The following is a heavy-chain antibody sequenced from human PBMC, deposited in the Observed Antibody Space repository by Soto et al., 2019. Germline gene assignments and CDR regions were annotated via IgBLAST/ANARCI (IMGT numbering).Heavy chain of an antibody. CDR1: GGSVTNSSYY. D-gene: IGHD4-17*01. J-gene: IGHJ4*02. Sequence: PETLSLTCTVSGGSVTNSSYYWGWIRQSPGKGLEWIGSVYYRGRSYSKSSVKSRVTISVDTSKNRFSLSLNSVTASDTAVYFCVSQRTTVPTQAYFDYWGPGALVTVSS. CDR3: VSQRTTVPTQAYFDY. CDR2: VYYRGRS. V-gene: IGHV4-39*01.